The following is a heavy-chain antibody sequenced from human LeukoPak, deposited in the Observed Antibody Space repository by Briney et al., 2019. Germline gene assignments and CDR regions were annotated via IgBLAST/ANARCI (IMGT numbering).Heavy chain of an antibody. Sequence: SETLSLTCTVSGGSISSYYWSWIRQPAGKGLEWIGRIYTSGSTNYNPSLKSRVTMSVDTSKNQFSLKLSSVTAADTAVYYCARVGGELELREGNWFDPWGQGTLVTVSS. J-gene: IGHJ5*02. D-gene: IGHD1-7*01. CDR2: IYTSGST. CDR1: GGSISSYY. V-gene: IGHV4-4*07. CDR3: ARVGGELELREGNWFDP.